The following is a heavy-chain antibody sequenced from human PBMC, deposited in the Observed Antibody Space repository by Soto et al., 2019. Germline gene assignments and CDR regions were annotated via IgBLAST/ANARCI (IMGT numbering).Heavy chain of an antibody. CDR3: AKTANGWFSAFDI. CDR2: ISYDGSNK. J-gene: IGHJ3*02. D-gene: IGHD6-19*01. CDR1: GFTFSSYG. Sequence: PGGSLRLSCAASGFTFSSYGMHWVRQAPGKGLEWVAVISYDGSNKYYADSVKGRFTFSRDNSKNTLYLQMNSLRAEDTAVYYCAKTANGWFSAFDIWGQGTMVT. V-gene: IGHV3-30*18.